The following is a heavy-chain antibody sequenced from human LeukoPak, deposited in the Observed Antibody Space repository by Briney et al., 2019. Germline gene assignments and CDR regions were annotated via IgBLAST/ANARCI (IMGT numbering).Heavy chain of an antibody. CDR1: GYRFTSYW. CDR3: VRRDYVGGPNWFDP. Sequence: GESLKISCKGSGYRFTSYWIGWVRQMPGKGLEWMGIIYPGDSDTRYSLSFQGQVTISADKSISTAYLQWSSLKASDTAMYYCVRRDYVGGPNWFDPWGQGTLVTVSS. D-gene: IGHD3-16*01. V-gene: IGHV5-51*01. J-gene: IGHJ5*02. CDR2: IYPGDSDT.